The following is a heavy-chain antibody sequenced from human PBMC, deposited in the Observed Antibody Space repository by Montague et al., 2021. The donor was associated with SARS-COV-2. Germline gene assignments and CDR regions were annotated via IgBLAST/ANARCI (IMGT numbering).Heavy chain of an antibody. CDR3: AGLATSGSVA. Sequence: SETLSLTCTVSGGSINNTSYYWSWIRQPPGKGLDWKGSNSYRGNNHYNLTLKSRVTVYVDTSKNQLSLNLTSVTAADIALYSCAGLATSGSVAWGQGTLVTVSS. CDR2: NSYRGNN. J-gene: IGHJ5*02. CDR1: GGSINNTSYY. V-gene: IGHV4-39*01. D-gene: IGHD6-19*01.